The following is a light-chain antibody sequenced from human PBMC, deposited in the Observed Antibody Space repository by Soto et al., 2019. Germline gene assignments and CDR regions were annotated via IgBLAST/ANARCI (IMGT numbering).Light chain of an antibody. CDR3: CSYTSSATLVV. CDR2: DVS. Sequence: QSVLTQPASMSGSPGQSITISCTGTSSDVGGYNYVSWYQQHPGKGPKLIIYDVSDRPSGVSNRFSGSKSGNTASLTISGLQAEDEANYYCCSYTSSATLVVFGGGTKLTVL. V-gene: IGLV2-14*03. J-gene: IGLJ2*01. CDR1: SSDVGGYNY.